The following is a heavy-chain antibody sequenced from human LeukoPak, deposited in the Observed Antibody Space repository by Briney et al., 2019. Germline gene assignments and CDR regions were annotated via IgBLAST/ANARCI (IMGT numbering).Heavy chain of an antibody. Sequence: ASVKVSCKASGYTFTSYDINWVRQATGQGLEWMGWMNPNSGNTGYAQKFQGTVTMTRNTSISTAYMELSSLRSEDTAVYYCARGAAAGILIDYWGQGTLVTVSS. J-gene: IGHJ4*02. CDR3: ARGAAAGILIDY. CDR1: GYTFTSYD. V-gene: IGHV1-8*01. D-gene: IGHD6-13*01. CDR2: MNPNSGNT.